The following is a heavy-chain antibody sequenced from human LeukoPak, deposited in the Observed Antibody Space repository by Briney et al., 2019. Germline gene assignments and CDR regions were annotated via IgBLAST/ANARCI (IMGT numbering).Heavy chain of an antibody. CDR2: ISDDGSIT. J-gene: IGHJ4*02. V-gene: IGHV3-74*03. D-gene: IGHD3-22*01. CDR3: ARRYYETNVYDRHFDH. Sequence: PGGSLRLSCAASGFTFSRDWMHRVRQAPGKGPVWVSRISDDGSITTYADSVKGRFTISRDNAKSTMFLQMNSLRAEDTAVYFCARRYYETNVYDRHFDHWGQGILVTVSS. CDR1: GFTFSRDW.